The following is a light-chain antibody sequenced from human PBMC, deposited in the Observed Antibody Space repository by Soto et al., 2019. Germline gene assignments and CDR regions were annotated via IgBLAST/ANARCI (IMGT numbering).Light chain of an antibody. V-gene: IGKV3-20*01. Sequence: EIVLTQSPGTLSLSPGERATLSCGASQSVSSGSLAWYQQKRGQAPRVIIYRASNRATGIPDRFSGSGSGTDFTLTISRLEPEDCAVYFCQHYGSSPTFGQGTKVEIK. CDR3: QHYGSSPT. CDR2: RAS. CDR1: QSVSSGS. J-gene: IGKJ1*01.